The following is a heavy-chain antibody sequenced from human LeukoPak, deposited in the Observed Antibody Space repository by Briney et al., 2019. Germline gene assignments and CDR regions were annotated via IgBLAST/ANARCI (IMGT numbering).Heavy chain of an antibody. D-gene: IGHD1-26*01. Sequence: SETLSLTCTVSGGSIGSYYWSWIRQPPGKGLEWIGYIYYSGSTNYNPSLKSRVTISVDTSKNQFSLKLSSVTAADTAVYYCARASGYSGSYSYYFDYWGQGTLVTVSS. J-gene: IGHJ4*02. CDR3: ARASGYSGSYSYYFDY. V-gene: IGHV4-59*01. CDR2: IYYSGST. CDR1: GGSIGSYY.